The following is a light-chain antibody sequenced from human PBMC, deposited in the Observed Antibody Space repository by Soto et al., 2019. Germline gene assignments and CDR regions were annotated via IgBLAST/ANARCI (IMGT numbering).Light chain of an antibody. V-gene: IGLV1-44*01. Sequence: QSVLTQPPSASGAPGQRVTISCSGSDSNVGSTAVNWYQQVPGTAPKLLIFINNQRPSGVSDRFSGSKSGTSASLAISGLQAEDDADYYCSAWDDSLHVWLFGGGTKLTVL. CDR2: INN. CDR1: DSNVGSTA. CDR3: SAWDDSLHVWL. J-gene: IGLJ3*02.